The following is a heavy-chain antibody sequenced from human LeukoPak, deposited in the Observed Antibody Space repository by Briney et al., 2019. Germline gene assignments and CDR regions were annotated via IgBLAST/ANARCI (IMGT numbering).Heavy chain of an antibody. CDR2: IYHSGST. V-gene: IGHV4-38-2*01. J-gene: IGHJ4*02. CDR1: GCSISSGYY. CDR3: ARWGREYYDTLTRSYYFDY. Sequence: PSETLSLTCAVSGCSISSGYYWGWIRQPPGKGLEWIGSIYHSGSTYYNPSLKSRVTISVDMSKNHFSLKLSSVTAADTAVYYCARWGREYYDTLTRSYYFDYWGQGTLVTVSS. D-gene: IGHD3-9*01.